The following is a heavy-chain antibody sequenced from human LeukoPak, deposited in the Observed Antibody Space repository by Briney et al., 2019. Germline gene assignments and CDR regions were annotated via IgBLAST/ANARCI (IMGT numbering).Heavy chain of an antibody. J-gene: IGHJ6*02. Sequence: GGSLRLSCAASGFTFSSYSMNWVRQAPGKALEWVSSISSSSSYIYYADSVKGRFTISRDNAKNSLYLQMNSLRAEDTAVYYCVRVVPAANYYYYGMDVWGQGTTVTVSS. CDR2: ISSSSSYI. CDR1: GFTFSSYS. D-gene: IGHD2-2*01. CDR3: VRVVPAANYYYYGMDV. V-gene: IGHV3-21*01.